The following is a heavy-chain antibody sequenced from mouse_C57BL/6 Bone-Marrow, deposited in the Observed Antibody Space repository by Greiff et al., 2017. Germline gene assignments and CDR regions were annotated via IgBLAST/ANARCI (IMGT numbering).Heavy chain of an antibody. J-gene: IGHJ2*01. CDR2: ISSGSSTI. CDR1: GFTFSDYG. V-gene: IGHV5-17*01. CDR3: ARRCYGSGYFDY. Sequence: EVMLVESGGGLVKPGGSLKLSCAASGFTFSDYGMHWVRQAPEQGLEWVAYISSGSSTIYYADTVKGRFTISRDNAKNTLFLQMTSLRSEDTAMYYCARRCYGSGYFDYWGQGTTLTVSS. D-gene: IGHD1-1*01.